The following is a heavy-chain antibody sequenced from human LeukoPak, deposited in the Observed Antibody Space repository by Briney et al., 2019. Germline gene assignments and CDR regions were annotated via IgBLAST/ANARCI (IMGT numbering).Heavy chain of an antibody. V-gene: IGHV4-30-2*01. CDR2: IYHSGST. CDR1: GGSISSGGYY. J-gene: IGHJ5*02. CDR3: ARVSGPADP. D-gene: IGHD3-10*01. Sequence: ASETLSLTCTVSGGSISSGGYYWSWIRQPPGKGLEWIGYIYHSGSTYYNPSLKSRVTISVDRSKNQFSLKLCSVTAADTAVYYCARVSGPADPWGQGTLVTVSS.